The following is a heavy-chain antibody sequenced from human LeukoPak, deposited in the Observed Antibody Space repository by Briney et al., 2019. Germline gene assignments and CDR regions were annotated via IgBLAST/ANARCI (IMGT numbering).Heavy chain of an antibody. Sequence: GGSLRLSCAASGFTFSSYWMSWVRQAPGKGLEWVANIKQDGSEKYYVDSVKGRFTISRDNAKNSLYLQMNSLRAGDTAVYYCARETVTTRIHAFDIWGQGTMVTVSS. V-gene: IGHV3-7*01. J-gene: IGHJ3*02. D-gene: IGHD4-17*01. CDR3: ARETVTTRIHAFDI. CDR1: GFTFSSYW. CDR2: IKQDGSEK.